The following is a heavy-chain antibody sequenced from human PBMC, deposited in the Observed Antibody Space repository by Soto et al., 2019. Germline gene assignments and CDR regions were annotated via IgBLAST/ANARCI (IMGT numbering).Heavy chain of an antibody. V-gene: IGHV3-30*18. CDR2: ISSDGSIK. CDR1: GFTFRDSG. D-gene: IGHD5-18*01. Sequence: GGSLRLSCAASGFTFRDSGMHWVRQAPGKGLEWVADISSDGSIKFYGDSMKGRFTISRDNSKNTVYLQMNSLRREDTALYYCAKEGFNTTMAAGSVDYWGQGTLVTVSS. CDR3: AKEGFNTTMAAGSVDY. J-gene: IGHJ4*02.